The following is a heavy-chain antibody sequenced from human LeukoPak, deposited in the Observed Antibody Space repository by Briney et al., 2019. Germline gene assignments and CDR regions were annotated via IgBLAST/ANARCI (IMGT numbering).Heavy chain of an antibody. Sequence: ASVKVSCKASGYTFTGYYMHWVRQAPGQGLEWMGWINPNSGGTNYAQNFQGRVTMTRDTSISTAYMELSRLRSDDTAVYYCARDSDDIAVVVAAASGEFDYWGQGTLVTVSS. D-gene: IGHD2-15*01. CDR3: ARDSDDIAVVVAAASGEFDY. J-gene: IGHJ4*02. CDR2: INPNSGGT. CDR1: GYTFTGYY. V-gene: IGHV1-2*02.